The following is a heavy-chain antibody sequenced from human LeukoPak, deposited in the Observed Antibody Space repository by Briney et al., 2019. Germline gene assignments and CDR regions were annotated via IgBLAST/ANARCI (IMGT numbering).Heavy chain of an antibody. Sequence: SETLSLTCTVSGGSISSGGYYWSWIRQHPGKGLEWIGYIYYSGSTYYNPSLKSRVTISVDTSKNQFSPKLSSVTAADTAVYYCATGGPAGPNWFDPWGQGTLVTVSS. J-gene: IGHJ5*02. CDR1: GGSISSGGYY. D-gene: IGHD2-2*01. CDR3: ATGGPAGPNWFDP. CDR2: IYYSGST. V-gene: IGHV4-31*03.